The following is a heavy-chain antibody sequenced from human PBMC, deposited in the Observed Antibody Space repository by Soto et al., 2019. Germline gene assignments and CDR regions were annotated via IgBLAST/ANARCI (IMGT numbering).Heavy chain of an antibody. J-gene: IGHJ4*02. CDR3: ARWDPLWGTLEG. D-gene: IGHD3-16*01. V-gene: IGHV3-48*03. Sequence: VGSLRLSCASSVFTFSSYEMNCVRQAPGKWLEWVSYISSSGSTIYYADSVKGRFTISRDNAKNSLYLQMNSLRAEDTAVYYCARWDPLWGTLEGWCQGTLVTVSS. CDR1: VFTFSSYE. CDR2: ISSSGSTI.